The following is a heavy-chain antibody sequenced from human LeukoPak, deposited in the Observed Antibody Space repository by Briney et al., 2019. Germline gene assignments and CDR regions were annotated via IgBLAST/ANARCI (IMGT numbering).Heavy chain of an antibody. Sequence: PGGALRVSCAASGFTFRSYDMHWVRQATGKGLEWISAIGAARDTYSPGSVKARFPNSRENAKNPLYLQMNRLRAGDSAVYYCARCSDAIIDYWGQGTLVTVSS. CDR1: GFTFRSYD. V-gene: IGHV3-13*01. D-gene: IGHD5-24*01. CDR2: IGAARDT. J-gene: IGHJ4*02. CDR3: ARCSDAIIDY.